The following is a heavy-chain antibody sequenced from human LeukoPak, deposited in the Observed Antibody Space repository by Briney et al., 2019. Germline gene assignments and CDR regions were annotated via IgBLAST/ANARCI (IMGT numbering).Heavy chain of an antibody. D-gene: IGHD1-14*01. Sequence: GYXXXXYWIGWVRQMPGKGLEWMGIIYPGDSDTRYSPSFQGQVTISADKSISTAYLQWSSLKASDTAMYYCARQPGSGGDYWGQGTLVTVSS. CDR3: ARQPGSGGDY. J-gene: IGHJ4*02. CDR2: IYPGDSDT. V-gene: IGHV5-51*01. CDR1: GYXXXXYW.